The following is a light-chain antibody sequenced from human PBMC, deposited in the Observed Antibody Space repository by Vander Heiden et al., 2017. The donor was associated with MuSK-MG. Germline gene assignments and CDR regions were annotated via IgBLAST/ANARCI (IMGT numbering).Light chain of an antibody. J-gene: IGKJ1*01. V-gene: IGKV3-20*01. CDR3: HHDGSSTT. CDR1: QSVSHGY. Sequence: EIVLTQSPGTLSLSPGDRGTLSCRASQSVSHGYLDWYQQKPGQAPRLLNYSASSRAGGIPDRFSGSGSGTDFTLTSNRLEPEDFAVYFWHHDGSSTTLGQGTMVEIK. CDR2: SAS.